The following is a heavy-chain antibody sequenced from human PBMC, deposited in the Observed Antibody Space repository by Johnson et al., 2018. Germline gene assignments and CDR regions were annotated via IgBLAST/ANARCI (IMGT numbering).Heavy chain of an antibody. D-gene: IGHD4/OR15-4a*01. CDR3: ARVLDDFGCTSMRALDI. CDR2: IIPLLNRA. CDR1: GDTFSSYT. J-gene: IGHJ3*02. Sequence: LLASGAEVTKPGSSVKVSCKASGDTFSSYTVSWVRQAPGQGLEWLGRIIPLLNRANYAQKFQGRVTISADKSTSTAYMDLNSPTSEDTAVYLCARVLDDFGCTSMRALDIWGQGTMVTVSS. V-gene: IGHV1-69*04.